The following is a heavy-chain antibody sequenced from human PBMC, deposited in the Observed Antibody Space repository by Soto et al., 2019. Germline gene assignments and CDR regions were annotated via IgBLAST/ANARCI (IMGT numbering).Heavy chain of an antibody. Sequence: KPSETLSLTCTVSCGSISSYYWSWIRQPPGKGLEWIGYIYYSGSTNYNPSLKSRVTISVDTSKNQFSLKLSSVTAADTAVYYCARDGGYYYDSSGYTAFDIWGQGTMVTVSS. CDR1: CGSISSYY. V-gene: IGHV4-59*01. J-gene: IGHJ3*02. CDR2: IYYSGST. CDR3: ARDGGYYYDSSGYTAFDI. D-gene: IGHD3-22*01.